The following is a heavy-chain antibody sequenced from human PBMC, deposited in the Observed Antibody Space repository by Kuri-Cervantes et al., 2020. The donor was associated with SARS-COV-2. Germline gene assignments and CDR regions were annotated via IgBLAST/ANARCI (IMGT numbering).Heavy chain of an antibody. CDR1: GGSISSSSYY. J-gene: IGHJ4*02. V-gene: IGHV4-39*01. CDR3: ARRRGYSGYVDRPSYFDY. CDR2: IYYSGST. D-gene: IGHD5-12*01. Sequence: GSLRLSCTVSGGSISSSSYYWGWIRQPPGKGLEWIGSIYYSGSTYYNPSLKSRVTISVDTSKNQFSLKLSSVTAADTAVYYCARRRGYSGYVDRPSYFDYWGQGTLVTVSS.